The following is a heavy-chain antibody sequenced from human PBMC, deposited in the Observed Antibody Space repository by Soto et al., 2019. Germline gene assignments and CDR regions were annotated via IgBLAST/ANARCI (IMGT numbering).Heavy chain of an antibody. CDR2: INHSGST. J-gene: IGHJ4*02. CDR3: ARPPPGQAPLYPPRLDF. CDR1: GGSFSGYY. Sequence: SETLSLTCAVYGGSFSGYYWTWIRQPPGTGLEWIGEINHSGSTNYNPSLKSRVTISVDTSKNQFSLKLTSVTAADTAVYYCARPPPGQAPLYPPRLDFWGQGVKVTVSS. D-gene: IGHD2-2*02. V-gene: IGHV4-34*01.